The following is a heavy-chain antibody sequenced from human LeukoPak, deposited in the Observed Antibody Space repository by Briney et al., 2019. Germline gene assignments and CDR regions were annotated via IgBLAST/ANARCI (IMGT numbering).Heavy chain of an antibody. J-gene: IGHJ3*02. CDR2: IYYSGST. CDR1: GGSISGSY. V-gene: IGHV4-59*01. Sequence: PSETLSLTCTVSGGSISGSYWGWIRQPPGKGLEWIGYIYYSGSTNYNPSLKSRVTISEDTSKNQFSLKLSSVTAADTAVYYCARVYSSSSVDAFHIWGQGTMVTVSS. D-gene: IGHD6-6*01. CDR3: ARVYSSSSVDAFHI.